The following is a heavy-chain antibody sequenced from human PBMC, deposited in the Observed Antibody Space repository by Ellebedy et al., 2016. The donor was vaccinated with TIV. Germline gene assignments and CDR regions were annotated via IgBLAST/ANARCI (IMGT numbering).Heavy chain of an antibody. D-gene: IGHD4-17*01. CDR1: GFSFSSYW. Sequence: GESLKISCAASGFSFSSYWMSWVRQAPGKGLEWVSAISGSGGSTYYADSVKGRFTISRDNSKNTLYLQMNSLRVEDTAVYYCASRPNGDYHFLDYWGQGTLVTVSS. J-gene: IGHJ4*02. V-gene: IGHV3-23*01. CDR3: ASRPNGDYHFLDY. CDR2: ISGSGGST.